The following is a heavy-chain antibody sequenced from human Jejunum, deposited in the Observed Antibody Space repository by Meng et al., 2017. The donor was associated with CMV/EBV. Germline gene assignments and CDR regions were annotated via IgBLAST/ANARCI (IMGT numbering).Heavy chain of an antibody. CDR2: IDYSGDV. Sequence: QLQLQESGPGLVTPSXXLSLTCMVSGGSISRSDYFWGWVRQSPEKGLEWMGSIDYSGDVHYNPSLESRITILKDASQNQYSLKLSSVTAADTAVYYCAKDLGHWLIDFWGRGILVTVSS. V-gene: IGHV4-39*07. CDR3: AKDLGHWLIDF. J-gene: IGHJ4*02. D-gene: IGHD5-12*01. CDR1: GGSISRSDYF.